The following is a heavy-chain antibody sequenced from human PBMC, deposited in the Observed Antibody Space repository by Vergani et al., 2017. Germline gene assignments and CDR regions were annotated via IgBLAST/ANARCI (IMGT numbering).Heavy chain of an antibody. Sequence: QVQLQQWGAGLLKPSETLSLTCAVYGGSFSGYYWSWIRQPPGEGLEWIGEINHSGSTNYNPSLKSRVTISVDTSKKQFSLKLSSVTAADTAVYYCASRTIVVVPAAINNYWGQGTLVTVSS. J-gene: IGHJ4*02. CDR2: INHSGST. CDR3: ASRTIVVVPAAINNY. CDR1: GGSFSGYY. V-gene: IGHV4-34*01. D-gene: IGHD2-2*01.